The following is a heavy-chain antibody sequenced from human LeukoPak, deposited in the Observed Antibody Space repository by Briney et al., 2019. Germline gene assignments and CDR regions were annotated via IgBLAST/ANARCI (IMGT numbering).Heavy chain of an antibody. CDR2: IYYSGST. Sequence: SQTLSLTCTVSGGSISSGGYYWSWIRQHPGKGLEWIGYIYYSGSTYYNPSLKSRLTISVDTSKNQFSLKLSSVTTADSAMYYCAGSSGWSGVLDYWGQGTLVTVSS. CDR1: GGSISSGGYY. V-gene: IGHV4-31*03. J-gene: IGHJ4*02. CDR3: AGSSGWSGVLDY. D-gene: IGHD6-19*01.